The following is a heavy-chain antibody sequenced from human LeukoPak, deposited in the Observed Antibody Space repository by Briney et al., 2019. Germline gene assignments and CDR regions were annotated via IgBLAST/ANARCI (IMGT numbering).Heavy chain of an antibody. CDR2: IIPIFGTA. Sequence: SVKVSCKASGGTFSSYAISWVRQAPGQGLEWMGAIIPIFGTANYAQKFQGRVTITTDESTSTAYMELSSLRSEDTAVYYCARVGLRLGELSSLPIYYFDYWGQGTLVTVSS. V-gene: IGHV1-69*05. CDR3: ARVGLRLGELSSLPIYYFDY. CDR1: GGTFSSYA. J-gene: IGHJ4*02. D-gene: IGHD3-16*02.